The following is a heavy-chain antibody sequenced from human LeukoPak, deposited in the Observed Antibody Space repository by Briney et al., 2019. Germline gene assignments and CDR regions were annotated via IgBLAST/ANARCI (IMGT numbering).Heavy chain of an antibody. CDR3: TTRRAYYDILTGYLGFDY. CDR2: VKSKTDGGTT. V-gene: IGHV3-15*01. J-gene: IGHJ4*02. D-gene: IGHD3-9*01. CDR1: GFTFSNAW. Sequence: GGSLRLSCAASGFTFSNAWMSWVRQAPGKGLERVGRVKSKTDGGTTDYAAPVKGRFTISRDDSKNTLYLQMNSLKTEDTAVYYCTTRRAYYDILTGYLGFDYWGQGTLVTVSS.